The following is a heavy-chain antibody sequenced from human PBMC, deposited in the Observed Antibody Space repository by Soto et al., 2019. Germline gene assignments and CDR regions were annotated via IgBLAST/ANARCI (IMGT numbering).Heavy chain of an antibody. Sequence: SETLSLTCTVSGGYISSSSYYWGWIRQPPGKGLEWIGSIYYSGSTYYNPPLKSRVTISVDTSKNQFSLKLSSVTAADTAVYYCARHRGELLLDYGMDVWGQGTTVTVSS. CDR3: ARHRGELLLDYGMDV. D-gene: IGHD1-26*01. CDR1: GGYISSSSYY. V-gene: IGHV4-39*01. CDR2: IYYSGST. J-gene: IGHJ6*02.